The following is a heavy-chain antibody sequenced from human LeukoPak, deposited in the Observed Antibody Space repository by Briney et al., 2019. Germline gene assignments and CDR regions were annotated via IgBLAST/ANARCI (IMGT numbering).Heavy chain of an antibody. CDR1: GFTFDNYW. CDR3: AELGITMIGGV. CDR2: INSDGSST. Sequence: PGGSLRLSCAASGFTFDNYWMSWVRQAPGKGLVWVSRINSDGSSTGYADSVKGRFTISRDNAKNSLYLQMNSLRAEDTAVYYCAELGITMIGGVWGKGTTVTISS. D-gene: IGHD3-10*02. J-gene: IGHJ6*04. V-gene: IGHV3-74*01.